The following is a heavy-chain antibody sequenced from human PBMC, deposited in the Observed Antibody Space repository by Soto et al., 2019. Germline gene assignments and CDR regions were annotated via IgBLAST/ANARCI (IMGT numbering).Heavy chain of an antibody. CDR2: IYHSGST. Sequence: QVQLQESGPGLVKPSGTLSLTCAVSGGSISSSNWWSWVRQSPGKGLEWIGEIYHSGSTNYNPSLNSRATISVDKSKNQLSLKLSYVTAADTAVYYCARGSGRQVYNYYGMDVWGQGTTVTVSS. V-gene: IGHV4-4*02. J-gene: IGHJ6*02. CDR3: ARGSGRQVYNYYGMDV. CDR1: GGSISSSNW. D-gene: IGHD3-10*01.